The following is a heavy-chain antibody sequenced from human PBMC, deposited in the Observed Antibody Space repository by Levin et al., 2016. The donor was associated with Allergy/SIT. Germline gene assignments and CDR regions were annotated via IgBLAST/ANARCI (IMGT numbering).Heavy chain of an antibody. D-gene: IGHD1-14*01. CDR1: GGSFSGYY. V-gene: IGHV4-34*01. J-gene: IGHJ6*02. CDR2: INHSGST. CDR3: ASAPDPYYYYGMDV. Sequence: SETLSLTCAVYGGSFSGYYWSWIRQPPGKGLEWIGEINHSGSTNYNPSLKSRVTISVDTSKNQFSLKLSSVTAADTAVYYCASAPDPYYYYGMDVWGQGTTVTVSS.